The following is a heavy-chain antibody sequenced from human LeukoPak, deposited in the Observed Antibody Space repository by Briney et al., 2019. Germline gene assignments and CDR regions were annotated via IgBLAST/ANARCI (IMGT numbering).Heavy chain of an antibody. J-gene: IGHJ3*02. Sequence: GGSLRLSCAASGFTFRDHAMSWVRQAPGRGLEWVSAISGSGGSTYYADSVKGRFTISRDNSKNTLYLQMNSLRAEDTAVYYCAKDPETDAFDIWGQGTMVTVSS. V-gene: IGHV3-23*01. CDR2: ISGSGGST. CDR1: GFTFRDHA. CDR3: AKDPETDAFDI.